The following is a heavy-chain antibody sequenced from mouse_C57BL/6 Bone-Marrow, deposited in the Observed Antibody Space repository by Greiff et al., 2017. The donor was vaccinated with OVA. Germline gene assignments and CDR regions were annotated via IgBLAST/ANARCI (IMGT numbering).Heavy chain of an antibody. Sequence: QVQLKQPGAELVKPGASVKLSCKASGYTFTSYWMQWVKQRPGQGLEWIGEIDPSDSYTNYNQKFKGKATLTVDTSSSTAYMQLSSLTSEDSAVYYCARHGNSPGFAYWGQGTLVTVSA. CDR2: IDPSDSYT. V-gene: IGHV1-50*01. D-gene: IGHD2-1*01. CDR3: ARHGNSPGFAY. J-gene: IGHJ3*01. CDR1: GYTFTSYW.